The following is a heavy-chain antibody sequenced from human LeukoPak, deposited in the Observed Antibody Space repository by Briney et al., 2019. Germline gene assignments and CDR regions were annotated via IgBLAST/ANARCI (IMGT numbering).Heavy chain of an antibody. CDR2: ISSSGSTI. CDR1: GFSFDNYA. CDR3: ARGLYGSGSYSTFGY. Sequence: GGSLRLSCATSGFSFDNYAMTWVRQAPGKGLEWVSYISSSGSTIYYASSVKGRFTISRDNAKNSLYLQMNSLRAEDTAVYYCARGLYGSGSYSTFGYWGQGTLVTVSS. V-gene: IGHV3-48*03. D-gene: IGHD3-10*01. J-gene: IGHJ4*02.